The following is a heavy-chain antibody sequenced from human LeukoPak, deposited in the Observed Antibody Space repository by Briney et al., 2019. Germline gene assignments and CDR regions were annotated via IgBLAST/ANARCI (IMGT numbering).Heavy chain of an antibody. CDR2: ISSSGGST. D-gene: IGHD6-19*01. V-gene: IGHV3-23*01. CDR1: GFTFNTYA. J-gene: IGHJ4*02. CDR3: AKSSSGWSGGSRYFDF. Sequence: GGSLRLSCVASGFTFNTYAMNWVRQAPEKGREWDSTISSSGGSTYYADSVKGRFTISRDNSKNTLYLQMNSLRAEDTAVYYCAKSSSGWSGGSRYFDFWGQGTLVTVSS.